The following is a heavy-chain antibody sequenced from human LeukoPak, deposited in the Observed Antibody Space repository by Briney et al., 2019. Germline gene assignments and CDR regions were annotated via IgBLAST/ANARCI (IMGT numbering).Heavy chain of an antibody. CDR2: MYYSDSGNI. J-gene: IGHJ4*02. CDR3: ARHYYDTSVYFPYYFDS. CDR1: GGSIISVSYY. Sequence: SETLSLTCTVSGGSIISVSYYWGWIRQPPGKGLEWIGSMYYSDSGNIYYNPSLKNRVTISVDTFKNQFSLKLSSVTAADTAVYYCARHYYDTSVYFPYYFDSWGQGTLVTVSS. D-gene: IGHD3-22*01. V-gene: IGHV4-39*01.